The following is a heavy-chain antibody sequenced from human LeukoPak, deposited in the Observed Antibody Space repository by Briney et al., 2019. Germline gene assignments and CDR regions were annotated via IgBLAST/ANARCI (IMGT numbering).Heavy chain of an antibody. D-gene: IGHD6-13*01. Sequence: KPGGSLRLSRAASGFTFSSYAMSWVRQAPGKGLEWIGEINHSGSTNYNPSLKSRVTISVDTSKNQFSLKLSSVTAADTAVYYCARHYERAAAGPLGTYYYYYYMDVWGKGTTVTISS. CDR2: INHSGST. V-gene: IGHV4-34*01. CDR1: GFTFSSYA. CDR3: ARHYERAAAGPLGTYYYYYYMDV. J-gene: IGHJ6*03.